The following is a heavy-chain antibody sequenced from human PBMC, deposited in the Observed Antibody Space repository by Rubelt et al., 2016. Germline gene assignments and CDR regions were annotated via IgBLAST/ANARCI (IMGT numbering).Heavy chain of an antibody. Sequence: VQLVESGGGLVQPGGSLRLSCAASGFTFSSHYMTWVRQAPGKGLEWVSILYSGGTTYYADSFKGQFTISRENSKNTLYLQMNSREAEDMDGYYCASTSNYAFGPWGQGTLVTVSS. CDR1: GFTFSSHY. J-gene: IGHJ5*02. CDR2: LYSGGTT. V-gene: IGHV3-66*01. CDR3: ASTSNYAFGP. D-gene: IGHD4-11*01.